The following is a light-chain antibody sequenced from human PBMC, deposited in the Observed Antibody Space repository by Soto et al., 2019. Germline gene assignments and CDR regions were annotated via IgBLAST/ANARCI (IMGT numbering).Light chain of an antibody. CDR3: LSYTPSNTLVV. CDR1: SSDVGTYDY. Sequence: QSDLTQPASVSGSPGQSITISCTGSSSDVGTYDYVSWYQQHPGKAPKLIIYDVANRPSGVSYRFSGSKSGNTASLTISGLQADDEADYFCLSYTPSNTLVVFGGGTKLTVL. J-gene: IGLJ2*01. V-gene: IGLV2-14*03. CDR2: DVA.